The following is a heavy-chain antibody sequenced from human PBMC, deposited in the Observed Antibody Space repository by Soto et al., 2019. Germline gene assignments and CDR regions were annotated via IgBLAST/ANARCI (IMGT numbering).Heavy chain of an antibody. CDR3: ARQGSWPYYYYGLDV. CDR2: ISTYNGDT. D-gene: IGHD1-26*01. CDR1: GYTFTTSG. V-gene: IGHV1-18*01. J-gene: IGHJ6*02. Sequence: QVQLVQSGPEVRKPGASVKVSCEASGYTFTTSGISWVRQVPGQGLEWMGWISTYNGDTNSAQNFQGRVLMTADTYTCTAYMELMSLKSDDTAVYYCARQGSWPYYYYGLDVWGQGTIVTVSS.